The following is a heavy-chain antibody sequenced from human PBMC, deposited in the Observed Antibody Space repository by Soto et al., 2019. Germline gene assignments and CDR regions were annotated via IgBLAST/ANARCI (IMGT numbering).Heavy chain of an antibody. J-gene: IGHJ4*02. CDR1: GFTFSSYG. CDR3: AKGGSGGDYTFDY. CDR2: ISYDGSNK. Sequence: QVQLVESGGGVVQPGRSLRLSCAPSGFTFSSYGMHWVRQAPGKGLEWVAVISYDGSNKYYADSVKGRFTISRDNSKNTLYLQMNSLRAEDTAVYYCAKGGSGGDYTFDYWGQGTLVTVSS. D-gene: IGHD4-17*01. V-gene: IGHV3-30*18.